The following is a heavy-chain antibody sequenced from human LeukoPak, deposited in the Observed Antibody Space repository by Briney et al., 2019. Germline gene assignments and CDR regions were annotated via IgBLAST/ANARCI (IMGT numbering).Heavy chain of an antibody. CDR2: IHNSGNT. CDR1: GGSARRYY. Sequence: SETLPLTSLVSGGSARRYYWIWIRQPPGEGLEWIAYIHNSGNTNYNPSLKSRVTISVDTSKNQFSLKLRSVTAADTAVYYCVRDWEGFNFDIWGQGTMVTASS. D-gene: IGHD1-26*01. J-gene: IGHJ3*02. V-gene: IGHV4-59*02. CDR3: VRDWEGFNFDI.